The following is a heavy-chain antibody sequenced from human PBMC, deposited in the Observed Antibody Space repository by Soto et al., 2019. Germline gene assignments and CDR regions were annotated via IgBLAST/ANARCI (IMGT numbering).Heavy chain of an antibody. CDR2: ISYSGNT. CDR3: ARAPMVLARSYFDS. Sequence: SETLSLTCIVSGGSISNFYWSWIRQPPGKGLEWIGYISYSGNTNYNPSLKSRVSISVDTSKNQLSLNLTSVTAADTAVYYCARAPMVLARSYFDSWGQGTLVTVSS. D-gene: IGHD2-8*01. CDR1: GGSISNFY. J-gene: IGHJ4*02. V-gene: IGHV4-59*01.